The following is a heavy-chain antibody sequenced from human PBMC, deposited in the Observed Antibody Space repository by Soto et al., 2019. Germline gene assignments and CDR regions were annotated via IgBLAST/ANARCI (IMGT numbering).Heavy chain of an antibody. CDR3: ARLNWNYRGYFDY. J-gene: IGHJ4*02. CDR2: IYPGDSDI. CDR1: GYSFNNYW. Sequence: ESLKISFKGSGYSFNNYWIGWVRQMPGKGLEWMGSIYPGDSDIRYSPSFRGQVSISADKSISAAYLQWSSLRASDTAMYYCARLNWNYRGYFDYWGQGTLVTVSS. D-gene: IGHD1-7*01. V-gene: IGHV5-51*01.